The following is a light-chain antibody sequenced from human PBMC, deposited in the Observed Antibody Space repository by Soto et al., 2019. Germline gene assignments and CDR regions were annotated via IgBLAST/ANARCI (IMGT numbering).Light chain of an antibody. CDR3: ASYAGTNIPVL. CDR2: DVT. V-gene: IGLV2-14*03. CDR1: SGDVGGYNF. Sequence: QSALTQPASVSGSPGQSITISCTGTSGDVGGYNFVSWYQQHPGKVPKLMIHDVTNRPSGVSHRFSGSKSGNTASLTISGLQAEQEADYYCASYAGTNIPVLFGGGTKLTVL. J-gene: IGLJ3*02.